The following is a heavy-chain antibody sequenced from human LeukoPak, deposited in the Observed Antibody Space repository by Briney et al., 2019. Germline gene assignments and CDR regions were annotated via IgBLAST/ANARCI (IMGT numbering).Heavy chain of an antibody. J-gene: IGHJ4*02. CDR2: ISYDGSNK. CDR3: ARGLKSAAFDY. V-gene: IGHV3-30-3*01. Sequence: TGGSLRLSCAASGFTFSSYAMHWVRQAPGKGLEWVAVISYDGSNKYYADSVKGRFTISRDNSKNTLYLQMNSLRAEDTAVYYCARGLKSAAFDYWGQGTLVPVSS. D-gene: IGHD6-13*01. CDR1: GFTFSSYA.